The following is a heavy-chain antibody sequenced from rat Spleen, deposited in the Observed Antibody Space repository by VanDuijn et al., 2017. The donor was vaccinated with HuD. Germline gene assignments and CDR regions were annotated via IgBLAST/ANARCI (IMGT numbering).Heavy chain of an antibody. Sequence: EVQLVESGGGLVQPGRSLKLSCAASGFTFSDYGVAWVRQAPTTGLEWVATISYGDSSGHSGTYYRDSVRGRFTISRDNAKNTLSLQMNSLRSEDTATYYCTRDRELSFDYWGQGVMVTVSS. V-gene: IGHV5-29*01. CDR2: ISYGDSSGHSGT. CDR3: TRDRELSFDY. J-gene: IGHJ2*01. D-gene: IGHD1-5*01. CDR1: GFTFSDYG.